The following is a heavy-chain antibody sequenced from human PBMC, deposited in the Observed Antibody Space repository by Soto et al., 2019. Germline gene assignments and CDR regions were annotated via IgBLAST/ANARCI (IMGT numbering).Heavy chain of an antibody. CDR1: GGSFSTYF. Sequence: QQQQWGAGLLKPSETLSLTCSVYGGSFSTYFWTWMRQPPGKGLEWIGEVNQSGSANYNPSLESRVTISVDTSKKQFSLRLSSVTAADTAVYYCARERRVVGGYSSSWYDYFDSWGQGTLVTVSS. CDR2: VNQSGSA. D-gene: IGHD6-13*01. V-gene: IGHV4-34*02. J-gene: IGHJ4*02. CDR3: ARERRVVGGYSSSWYDYFDS.